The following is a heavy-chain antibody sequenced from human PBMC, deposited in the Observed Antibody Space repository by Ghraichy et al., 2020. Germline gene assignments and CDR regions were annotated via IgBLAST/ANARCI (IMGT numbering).Heavy chain of an antibody. J-gene: IGHJ3*02. V-gene: IGHV4-34*01. CDR2: INHSGST. CDR1: GGSFSGYY. D-gene: IGHD3-16*01. Sequence: SETLSLTCAVYGGSFSGYYWSWIRQPPGKGLEWIGEINHSGSTNYNPSLKSRVTISVDTSKNQFSLKLSSVTAADTAVYYCARGLGVKGPGPRRFAAFDIWGQGTMVTVSS. CDR3: ARGLGVKGPGPRRFAAFDI.